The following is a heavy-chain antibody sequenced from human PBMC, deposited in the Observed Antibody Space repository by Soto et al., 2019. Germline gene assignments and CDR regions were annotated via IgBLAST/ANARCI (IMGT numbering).Heavy chain of an antibody. V-gene: IGHV4-39*01. D-gene: IGHD2-15*01. Sequence: SETLSLTCTVSGYSVTSSDYYWAWIRQPPGKGLELIGSMFYSGLTYYNPSLKSRVTLSVDTSKNQFSVKLSSVTAADTAVYYCAPLSVSLSGPYGIHVWGQGTTVTVSS. CDR1: GYSVTSSDYY. CDR2: MFYSGLT. CDR3: APLSVSLSGPYGIHV. J-gene: IGHJ6*02.